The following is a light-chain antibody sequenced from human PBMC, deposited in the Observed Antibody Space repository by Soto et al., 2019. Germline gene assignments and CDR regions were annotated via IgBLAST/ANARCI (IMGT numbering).Light chain of an antibody. CDR3: QQYNDWPLT. CDR2: GAF. CDR1: QSVSSSY. V-gene: IGKV3-15*01. Sequence: EIVVTQSPGTLSLSPGERATLSCRASQSVSSSYLAWYQQKPGQAPSLLIYGAFTRATGIPTRFSGTGSGTEFTLTISSLQSEDFALYYCQQYNDWPLTFGQGTKVDI. J-gene: IGKJ1*01.